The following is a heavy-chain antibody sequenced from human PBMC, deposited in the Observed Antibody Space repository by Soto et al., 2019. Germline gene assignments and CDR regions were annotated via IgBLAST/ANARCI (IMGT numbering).Heavy chain of an antibody. CDR2: IYWDDDK. D-gene: IGHD3-3*01. CDR3: ALTYYDFWSGLTSRNWFDP. J-gene: IGHJ5*02. CDR1: GFSLSTSGVG. Sequence: GSGPTLVNPTQTLTLTCTFSGFSLSTSGVGVGWIRQPPGKALEWLALIYWDDDKRYSPSLKSRLTITKDTSKNQVVLTMTNMDPVDTATYYCALTYYDFWSGLTSRNWFDPWGQGTLVTVSS. V-gene: IGHV2-5*02.